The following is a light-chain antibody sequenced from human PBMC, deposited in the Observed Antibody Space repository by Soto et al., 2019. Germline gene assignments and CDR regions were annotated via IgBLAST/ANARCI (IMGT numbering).Light chain of an antibody. CDR1: QDISNY. V-gene: IGKV1-33*01. Sequence: DIQMTQSPSSLSASVGDRVTITCQASQDISNYLNWYQQKPGKAPKLLIYDASNLETGVPSRFSGSGSGTDFTFTISSLQPEDIATYYCQQCVSWPQFTFGPGTRLDI. J-gene: IGKJ3*01. CDR2: DAS. CDR3: QQCVSWPQFT.